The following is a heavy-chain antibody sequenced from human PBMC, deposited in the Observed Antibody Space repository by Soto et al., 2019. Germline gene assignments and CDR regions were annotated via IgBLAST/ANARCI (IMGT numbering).Heavy chain of an antibody. V-gene: IGHV3-23*01. D-gene: IGHD2-2*01. CDR3: ANSQAEPAAPRPSYYMDV. CDR2: ISGSGGST. J-gene: IGHJ6*03. CDR1: GFTFSSYA. Sequence: GGSLRLSCAASGFTFSSYAMSWVRQAPGKGLEWVSAISGSGGSTYYADSVKGRFTISRDNSKNTLYLQMNSLRAEDTAVYYCANSQAEPAAPRPSYYMDVWGKGTTVTVSS.